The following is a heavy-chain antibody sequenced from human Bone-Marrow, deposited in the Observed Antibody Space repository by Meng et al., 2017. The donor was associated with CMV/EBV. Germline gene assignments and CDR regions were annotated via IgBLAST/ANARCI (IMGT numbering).Heavy chain of an antibody. J-gene: IGHJ4*02. CDR3: AREKFGGTTTRPLDY. D-gene: IGHD1-7*01. Sequence: ASVKVSCKASGYTFTTYYLHWVRQAPGQGLEWMGWMNPNSGGTNYAQKFQGRVTMTRDTSITTACMEVSRLRSDDTALYYCAREKFGGTTTRPLDYWGQGTLVTVSS. CDR2: MNPNSGGT. V-gene: IGHV1-2*02. CDR1: GYTFTTYY.